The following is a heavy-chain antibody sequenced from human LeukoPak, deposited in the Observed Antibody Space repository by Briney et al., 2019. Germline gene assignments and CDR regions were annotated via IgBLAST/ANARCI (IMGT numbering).Heavy chain of an antibody. CDR1: GFTFSSYS. CDR2: ISSSSSYI. Sequence: GGSLRLSCAASGFTFSSYSMNWVRRAPGKGLEWVSSISSSSSYIYYADSVKGRFTISRDNAKNSLYLQMNSLRAEDTAVYYCARDFGGGDSGYAFDYWGQGTLVTVSS. J-gene: IGHJ4*02. V-gene: IGHV3-21*01. D-gene: IGHD5-12*01. CDR3: ARDFGGGDSGYAFDY.